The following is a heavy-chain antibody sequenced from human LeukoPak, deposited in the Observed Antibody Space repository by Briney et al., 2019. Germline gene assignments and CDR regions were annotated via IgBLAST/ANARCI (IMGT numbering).Heavy chain of an antibody. V-gene: IGHV1-2*02. CDR1: GYRFTYHY. CDR3: AKGHYGMDV. J-gene: IGHJ6*02. Sequence: GASVKVSCKASGYRFTYHYIYWGGQAPGQGQEWMGWSSPNTGGTHYEQNFQGRVSMTRDTSISTAYMELGSLTSDDTAVYYCAKGHYGMDVWGQGTTVTVSS. CDR2: SSPNTGGT.